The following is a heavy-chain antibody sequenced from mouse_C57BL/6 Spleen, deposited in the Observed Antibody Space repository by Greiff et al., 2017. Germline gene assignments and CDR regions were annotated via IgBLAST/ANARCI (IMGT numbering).Heavy chain of an antibody. CDR1: GYTFTSYW. J-gene: IGHJ4*01. Sequence: QVQLQQSGAELVKPGASVTLASGYTFTSYWMHWVKQRPGQGLEWIGMIHPNSGSTNYNEKFKSKATLTVDKSSSTAYMQLSSLTSEDSAVDYCAGYSNPYAMDYWGQGTSGTVSS. CDR3: AGYSNPYAMDY. CDR2: IHPNSGST. D-gene: IGHD2-5*01. V-gene: IGHV1-64*01.